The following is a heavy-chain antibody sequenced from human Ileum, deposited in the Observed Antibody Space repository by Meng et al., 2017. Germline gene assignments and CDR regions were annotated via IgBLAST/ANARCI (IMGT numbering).Heavy chain of an antibody. D-gene: IGHD2-8*01. J-gene: IGHJ4*02. CDR2: IYSNGNT. CDR3: ARAPKYCTNAVCSRPLDS. V-gene: IGHV4-30-4*01. CDR1: GCPISSGDYY. Sequence: QVQLQESGPRQEKPSQTLSLPCTLSGCPISSGDYYWSWVRQSPGKGPEWIGYIYSNGNTYSNPSLRGRLMISIDTSKNQFSLKLSSVTAADTAVYYCARAPKYCTNAVCSRPLDSWGQGTLVTVSS.